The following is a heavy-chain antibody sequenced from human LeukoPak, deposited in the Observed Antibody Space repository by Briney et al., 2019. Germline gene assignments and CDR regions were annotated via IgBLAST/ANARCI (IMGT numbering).Heavy chain of an antibody. Sequence: PGGSLRLSCAASGFTFSDYYMSWIRQAPGKGLEWVSYISSSGSTIYYADSVKGRFTISRDNDKNSLFLQLNSLRVEDTAVYFCARGLEMMGADLYYYYMDIWGKGTTVTVSS. V-gene: IGHV3-11*04. J-gene: IGHJ6*03. CDR1: GFTFSDYY. CDR2: ISSSGSTI. D-gene: IGHD3-16*01. CDR3: ARGLEMMGADLYYYYMDI.